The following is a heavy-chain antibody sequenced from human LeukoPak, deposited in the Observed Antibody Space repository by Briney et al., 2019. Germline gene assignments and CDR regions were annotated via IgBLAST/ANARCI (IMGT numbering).Heavy chain of an antibody. V-gene: IGHV3-23*01. J-gene: IGHJ4*02. CDR3: ANTPGADDY. Sequence: GSLRLSCAASGFTFSSNAMNWVRQAPGKGLEWVSTISAGGVNTYYADSVEGRFTISRDNSKNTLYLQMHSLRAEDTAVYYCANTPGADDYWGQGTLVTVSS. D-gene: IGHD1-26*01. CDR1: GFTFSSNA. CDR2: ISAGGVNT.